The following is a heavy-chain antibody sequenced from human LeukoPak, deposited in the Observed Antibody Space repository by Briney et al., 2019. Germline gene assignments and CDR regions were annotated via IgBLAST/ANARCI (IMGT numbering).Heavy chain of an antibody. D-gene: IGHD3-22*01. Sequence: GGSLRLSCAASGFTFSSYAMSWVRQAPGKGLEWVSAISGSSGSTYYADSVKGRFTISRDNSKNTLYLQMNSLRAEDTAVYYCAKTGRGAYYPNWFDPWGQGTLVTVSS. CDR3: AKTGRGAYYPNWFDP. CDR1: GFTFSSYA. CDR2: ISGSSGST. J-gene: IGHJ5*02. V-gene: IGHV3-23*01.